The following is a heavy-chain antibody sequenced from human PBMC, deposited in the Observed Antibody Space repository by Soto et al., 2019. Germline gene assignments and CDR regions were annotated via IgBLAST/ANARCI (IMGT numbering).Heavy chain of an antibody. J-gene: IGHJ4*02. CDR2: IYSGGRT. Sequence: EVQLVESGGGLVQPGGSLRLSCAASGFTVSSNYMSWVRQAPGKGLEWVSVIYSGGRTYYADSVKGRFTISRDNSKNTLYLQMNSLRAEDTAVYYCARDVMCSGGSCYSYWGQGTLVTVSS. D-gene: IGHD2-15*01. V-gene: IGHV3-66*01. CDR1: GFTVSSNY. CDR3: ARDVMCSGGSCYSY.